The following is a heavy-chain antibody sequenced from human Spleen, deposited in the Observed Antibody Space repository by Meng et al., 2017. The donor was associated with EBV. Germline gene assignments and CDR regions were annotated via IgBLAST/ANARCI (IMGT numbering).Heavy chain of an antibody. CDR2: MFHSGST. V-gene: IGHV4-4*02. CDR3: ARRARQLVPNSYYYFDY. D-gene: IGHD5-18*01. CDR1: GGSISNPNW. Sequence: QVQLQGSGPGLVKPLGTLSLTCAVSGGSISNPNWWSWVRQPPGKGLEWIAEMFHSGSTNYNPSLKSRITISVDKSKNQFSLNLSSVTAADTAVYYCARRARQLVPNSYYYFDYWGQGALVTVSS. J-gene: IGHJ4*02.